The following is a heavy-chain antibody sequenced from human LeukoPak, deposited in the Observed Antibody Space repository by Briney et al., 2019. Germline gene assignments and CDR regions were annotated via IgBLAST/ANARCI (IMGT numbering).Heavy chain of an antibody. Sequence: SVKVSCKASGGTFSSYAISWVRQAPGQGLEWMGRIIPILGIANYAQKFQGRVTITADKSTSTAYMELSSLRSDDTAVYYCARADSSSWWIDAFDIWGQGTMVTVSS. CDR2: IIPILGIA. V-gene: IGHV1-69*04. CDR1: GGTFSSYA. CDR3: ARADSSSWWIDAFDI. D-gene: IGHD6-13*01. J-gene: IGHJ3*02.